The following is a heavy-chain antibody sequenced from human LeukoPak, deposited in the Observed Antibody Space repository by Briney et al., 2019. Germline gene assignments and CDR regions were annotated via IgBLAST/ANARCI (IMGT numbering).Heavy chain of an antibody. V-gene: IGHV1-69*05. D-gene: IGHD5-24*01. CDR3: ARSRDGYNFNFDY. CDR1: GGTFSSYT. J-gene: IGHJ4*02. Sequence: SVKVSCKASGGTFSSYTISWVRQAPGQGLEWMGGIIPIFGTANYAQKFQGRVTITTDESTSTAYMELSSLRSEDTAVYYCARSRDGYNFNFDYWGQGTLVTVSS. CDR2: IIPIFGTA.